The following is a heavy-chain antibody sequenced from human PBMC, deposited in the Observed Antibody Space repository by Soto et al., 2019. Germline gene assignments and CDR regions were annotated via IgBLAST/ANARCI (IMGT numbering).Heavy chain of an antibody. V-gene: IGHV3-11*01. J-gene: IGHJ3*02. CDR3: ARQEWEEAFDM. Sequence: QVQLVESGGGLINPGGSLRLSCAASGFTFSDYYMNWIRRPPGKGLEWLSYISATSDKIYYAESAKGRFTISRDNTKNSLYLQMNSLRVEDTAVYYCARQEWEEAFDMWGQGTMVTVSS. D-gene: IGHD1-26*01. CDR2: ISATSDKI. CDR1: GFTFSDYY.